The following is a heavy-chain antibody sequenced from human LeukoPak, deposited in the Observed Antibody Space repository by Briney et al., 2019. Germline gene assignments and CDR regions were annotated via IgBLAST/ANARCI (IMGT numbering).Heavy chain of an antibody. CDR3: AQTYYYDSSGPDY. D-gene: IGHD3-22*01. Sequence: GGSLRLSCAASGCTFSSYAMSWVRQAPGKGLEWFSAISGSGGSTYYAYSVKGRFTIYRDNSKNTMYLQMNSLRAEDTAVYYCAQTYYYDSSGPDYWGQGTLVTVSS. CDR1: GCTFSSYA. V-gene: IGHV3-23*01. J-gene: IGHJ4*02. CDR2: ISGSGGST.